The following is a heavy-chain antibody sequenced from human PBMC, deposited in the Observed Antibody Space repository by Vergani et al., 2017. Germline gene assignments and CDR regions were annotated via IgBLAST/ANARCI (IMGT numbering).Heavy chain of an antibody. CDR1: GYTFTGYY. Sequence: QVQLVQSGAEVKKPGASVKVSCKASGYTFTGYYMHWVRQAPGQGLEWMGWINPNSGGTNYAQKFQGRVTMTRDTSISTAYMELSRLRSEDTAVYYCARGKYYYDSSGLYYFDYWGQGTLVTVSS. J-gene: IGHJ4*02. CDR2: INPNSGGT. V-gene: IGHV1-2*02. CDR3: ARGKYYYDSSGLYYFDY. D-gene: IGHD3-22*01.